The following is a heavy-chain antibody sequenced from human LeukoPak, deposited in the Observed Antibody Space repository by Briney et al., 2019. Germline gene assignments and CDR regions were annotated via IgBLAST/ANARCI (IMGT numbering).Heavy chain of an antibody. CDR1: GFTFSSYA. CDR3: GGYCSGGSCYDYYYGMDV. D-gene: IGHD2-15*01. J-gene: IGHJ6*02. CDR2: ISGSGGST. Sequence: GGSLRLSCAASGFTFSSYAMSWVRQAPGKGLEWVSAISGSGGSTYYADSVKGRFTISRDNSKNTLYLQMNSLRAEDTAVYYCGGYCSGGSCYDYYYGMDVRGQGTTVTVSS. V-gene: IGHV3-23*01.